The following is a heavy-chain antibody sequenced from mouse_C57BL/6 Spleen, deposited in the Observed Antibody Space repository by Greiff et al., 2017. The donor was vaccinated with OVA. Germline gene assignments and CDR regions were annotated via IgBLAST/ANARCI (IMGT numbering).Heavy chain of an antibody. V-gene: IGHV1-55*01. CDR3: ARSSYDYGGFYYFDY. CDR2: IYPGSGST. D-gene: IGHD2-4*01. Sequence: QVQLQQPGAELVKPGASVKMSCKASGYTFTSYWITWVKQRPGQGLEWIGDIYPGSGSTNYNEKFKSKATLTVDTSSSTAYMQLSSLTSVDSAVYYCARSSYDYGGFYYFDYWGQGTTLTVSS. CDR1: GYTFTSYW. J-gene: IGHJ2*01.